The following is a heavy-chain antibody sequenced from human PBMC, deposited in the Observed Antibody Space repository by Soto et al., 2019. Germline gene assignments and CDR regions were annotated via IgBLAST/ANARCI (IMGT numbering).Heavy chain of an antibody. CDR2: INHSGST. CDR1: GGSFSGYY. J-gene: IGHJ6*02. V-gene: IGHV4-34*01. CDR3: ARGSPAIVVVPAAKFGRESGLRETLKYGMDV. Sequence: SETLSLTCAVYGGSFSGYYWSWIRQPPGKGLEWIGEINHSGSTNYNPSLKSRVTISVDTSKNQFSLKLGSVTAADTAVYYCARGSPAIVVVPAAKFGRESGLRETLKYGMDVWGQGTTVTVSS. D-gene: IGHD2-2*01.